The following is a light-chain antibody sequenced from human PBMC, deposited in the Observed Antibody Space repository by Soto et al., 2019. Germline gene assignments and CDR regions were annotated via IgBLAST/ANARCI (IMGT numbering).Light chain of an antibody. J-gene: IGKJ4*01. CDR1: QSIGHF. CDR2: DAS. CDR3: QQRSNWPVS. Sequence: EIMVTQSPATLSLSPGERATLSCRASQSIGHFLVWYQQKPGQTPRLLISDASKRATGIPARFSGIGSGTDFTLPINGLQPEDSAIYYCQQRSNWPVSFGGGTKVDIK. V-gene: IGKV3-11*01.